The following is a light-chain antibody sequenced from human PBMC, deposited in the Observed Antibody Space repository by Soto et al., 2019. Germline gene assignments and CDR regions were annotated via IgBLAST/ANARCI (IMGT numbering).Light chain of an antibody. CDR2: DAS. J-gene: IGKJ1*01. Sequence: EIVLTQSPATLSLSPGERATLSCRASQTVSSYLLWYQQKPGQAPRLLIYDASNRASGTPARFSGSGSETDFTLTISSLEPEDFAVYYCQQRSNWQTFGQGTKVDIK. CDR1: QTVSSY. V-gene: IGKV3D-11*02. CDR3: QQRSNWQT.